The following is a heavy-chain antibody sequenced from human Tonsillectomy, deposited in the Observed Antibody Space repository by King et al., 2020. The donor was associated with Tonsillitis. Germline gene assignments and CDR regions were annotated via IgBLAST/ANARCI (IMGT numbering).Heavy chain of an antibody. Sequence: TLKESGPVLVKPTETLTLTCTVSGFSLSNARMGVSWIRQPPGKALEWLAHSVSNGEKSYSTSLKSRLTISKDTSKSQVVLTMTNMDPVDTATYYCARIYGDYSTVFDDWGQGTLVTVSS. CDR2: SVSNGEK. J-gene: IGHJ4*02. CDR1: GFSLSNARMG. D-gene: IGHD4-17*01. CDR3: ARIYGDYSTVFDD. V-gene: IGHV2-26*01.